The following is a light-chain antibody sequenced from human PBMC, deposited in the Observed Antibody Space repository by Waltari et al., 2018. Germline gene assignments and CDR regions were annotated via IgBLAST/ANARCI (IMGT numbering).Light chain of an antibody. J-gene: IGLJ3*02. V-gene: IGLV2-23*02. CDR2: EVI. CDR3: CSYAASAPTLV. Sequence: QSALTQPASVSGSPGQSITISCTGPSNNVGSYDLVSCYQFRPGEVPKLLIYEVIKRSSVVSDRFSGSKSDNTASLTISRLQAEDEAAYYCCSYAASAPTLVFGGGTNLTVL. CDR1: SNNVGSYDL.